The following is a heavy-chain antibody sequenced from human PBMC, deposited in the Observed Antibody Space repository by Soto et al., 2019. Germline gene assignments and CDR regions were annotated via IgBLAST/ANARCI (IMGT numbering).Heavy chain of an antibody. CDR3: ARGEQYSGRIFDY. CDR1: GYSVSSNSAG. J-gene: IGHJ4*01. D-gene: IGHD1-26*01. V-gene: IGHV6-1*01. CDR2: AYYRSKWYY. Sequence: PXQTLSLTCAITGYSVSSNSAGWSWVRQSPSRGLEWLGRAYYRSKWYYEYAVSVRGRITINPDTSKNQYSLQLNSVTPEDTAVYFCARGEQYSGRIFDYWGQGTLVPVSS.